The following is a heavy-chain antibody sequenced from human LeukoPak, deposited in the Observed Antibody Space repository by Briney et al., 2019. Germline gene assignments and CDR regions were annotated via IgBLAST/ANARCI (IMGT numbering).Heavy chain of an antibody. CDR3: ARKNDFDI. D-gene: IGHD2/OR15-2a*01. CDR1: GGSISSDH. V-gene: IGHV4-59*01. Sequence: SETLSLTCTVSGGSISSDHWNWIPQPPGKGLEWIGCIYYSGSTYYNPSLKSRVTISVDMSKSQFSLRLTSVTAADTAVYYWARKNDFDIWGQGTLVTVSS. J-gene: IGHJ3*02. CDR2: IYYSGST.